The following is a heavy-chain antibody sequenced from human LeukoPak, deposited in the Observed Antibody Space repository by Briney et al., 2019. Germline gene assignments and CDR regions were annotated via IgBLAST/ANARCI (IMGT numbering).Heavy chain of an antibody. J-gene: IGHJ4*02. CDR2: IIVGSGRT. CDR1: GFTFSNSA. Sequence: ASVKVSCKTSGFTFSNSAMQWVRQARGQRLEWIGWIIVGSGRTHSAQNLQGRITITRDMSTNTAYMELSSLRSDDTALYYCARGEWSSSPFDYWGQGTLVTVSS. D-gene: IGHD6-6*01. CDR3: ARGEWSSSPFDY. V-gene: IGHV1-58*02.